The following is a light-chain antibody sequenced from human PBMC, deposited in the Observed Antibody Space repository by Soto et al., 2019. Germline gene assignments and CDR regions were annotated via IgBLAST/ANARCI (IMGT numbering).Light chain of an antibody. CDR1: SSDVGGYNY. J-gene: IGLJ1*01. CDR3: SSYTSRYTYV. Sequence: QSVLTQPASVSGSPGQSITISCTGTSSDVGGYNYVSWYQQPPGKAPKLMIYEVSGRPSGVSSRFSGSKSGNTASLTISGLQAEDEADYYCSSYTSRYTYVFGTGTKLTVL. CDR2: EVS. V-gene: IGLV2-14*01.